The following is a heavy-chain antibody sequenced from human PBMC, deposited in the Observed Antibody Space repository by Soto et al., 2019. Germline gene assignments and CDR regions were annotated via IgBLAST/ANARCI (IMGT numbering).Heavy chain of an antibody. CDR1: GFTSSYYV. CDR3: AKEMYQRTVLDSSSPWGDY. D-gene: IGHD6-6*01. J-gene: IGHJ4*02. CDR2: MSYAGSYK. V-gene: IGHV3-30*18. Sequence: GGALRLSSAVSGFTSSYYVMHWVRQSPGKGLEWVAVMSYAGSYKYYAGSVKGRFTISRDLSGNTLFLQMNSLRIEDTAVYFCAKEMYQRTVLDSSSPWGDYWGQGTLVTVSS.